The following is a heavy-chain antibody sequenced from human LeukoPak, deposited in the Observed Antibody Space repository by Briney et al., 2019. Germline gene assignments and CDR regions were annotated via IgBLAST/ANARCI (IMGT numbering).Heavy chain of an antibody. J-gene: IGHJ3*01. V-gene: IGHV3-30-3*01. CDR3: AREMEGRTEALDV. CDR1: GVTFSSNA. CDR2: ISYDGSDK. D-gene: IGHD1-1*01. Sequence: TGGSLRLSCAASGVTFSSNAMHWVRQAPGKGLEWVAVISYDGSDKYHADSVKGRFTISRDNSKNTLYLQMNSLRAEDTAAYYCAREMEGRTEALDVWGQGTMVTVSS.